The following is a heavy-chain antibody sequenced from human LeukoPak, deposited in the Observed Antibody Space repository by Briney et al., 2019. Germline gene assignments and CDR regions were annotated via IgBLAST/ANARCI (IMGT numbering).Heavy chain of an antibody. CDR1: GFTFDDYA. D-gene: IGHD1-26*01. Sequence: GRSLRLSCAASGFTFDDYATHWVRQTPGKGLEWVSSISWNSGSIAYADSVKGRFTISRDNAKNSLYLQMNSLRADDMALYYCARDRYVGGNVPFFDYWGQGTLVTVSS. CDR3: ARDRYVGGNVPFFDY. J-gene: IGHJ4*02. CDR2: ISWNSGSI. V-gene: IGHV3-9*03.